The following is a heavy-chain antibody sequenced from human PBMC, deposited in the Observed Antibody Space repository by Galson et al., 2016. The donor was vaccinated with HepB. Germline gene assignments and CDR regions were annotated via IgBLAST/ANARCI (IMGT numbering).Heavy chain of an antibody. J-gene: IGHJ5*02. V-gene: IGHV3-7*03. D-gene: IGHD6-19*01. CDR1: GFNFRTNW. Sequence: SLRLSCAASGFNFRTNWMTWVRQAPGKGLEWVATIKQDGSERYYLGSVEGRFTISRDNANNSLYLQMTSLRVDDTAVYYCAREANSGWTHWFDPWGQGNLVTVSS. CDR3: AREANSGWTHWFDP. CDR2: IKQDGSER.